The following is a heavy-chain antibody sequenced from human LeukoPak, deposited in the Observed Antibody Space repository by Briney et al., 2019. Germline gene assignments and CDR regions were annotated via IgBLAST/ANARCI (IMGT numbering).Heavy chain of an antibody. D-gene: IGHD3-10*01. Sequence: ASVKVSCKASGYTFTRYGISWVRQAPGQGLEWIAWISGHNGQTKYAQKFQGRVTMTTDTSTSTAYMELRSLRFDDTAMYYCARDREDYDSGNLNWFDPWGQGTQVTVSS. CDR3: ARDREDYDSGNLNWFDP. CDR1: GYTFTRYG. J-gene: IGHJ5*02. V-gene: IGHV1-18*01. CDR2: ISGHNGQT.